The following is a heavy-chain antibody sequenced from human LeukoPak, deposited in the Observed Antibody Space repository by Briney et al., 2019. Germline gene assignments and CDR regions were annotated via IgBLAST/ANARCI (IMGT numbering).Heavy chain of an antibody. V-gene: IGHV1-24*01. D-gene: IGHD2-2*01. Sequence: ASVKVSCKVSGYTLTELSMHWVRQAPGKGLEWMGGFDPEDGETIYAQKFQGRVTMTEDTSTDTAYMELSSLRSEDTAVYYCATDRGREYQLLYFDYWGQGTLVTVSS. CDR3: ATDRGREYQLLYFDY. J-gene: IGHJ4*02. CDR1: GYTLTELS. CDR2: FDPEDGET.